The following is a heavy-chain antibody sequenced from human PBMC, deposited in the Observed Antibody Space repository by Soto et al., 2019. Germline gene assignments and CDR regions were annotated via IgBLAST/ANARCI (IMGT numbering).Heavy chain of an antibody. CDR2: IYHTGST. D-gene: IGHD6-13*01. Sequence: PSETLSLTCTVSGGSISRGGYFWSWIRQHPGKGLEWIGYIYHTGSTNYNPSLKSRVTISVDTSKNQFSLRLTSVTAADTAVYYCARPRIPAAGSSWGQGTLVTVSS. V-gene: IGHV4-31*03. CDR1: GGSISRGGYF. J-gene: IGHJ4*02. CDR3: ARPRIPAAGSS.